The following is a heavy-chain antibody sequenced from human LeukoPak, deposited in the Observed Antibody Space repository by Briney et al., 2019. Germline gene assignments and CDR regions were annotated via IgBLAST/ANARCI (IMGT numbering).Heavy chain of an antibody. V-gene: IGHV3-7*01. D-gene: IGHD3-16*01. J-gene: IGHJ4*02. CDR3: AKLLGDVTTFDY. CDR2: INQGGSVK. CDR1: GFSFSRSW. Sequence: GESLRLSCGAFGFSFSRSWMTWDRQAPGKGLEWVASINQGGSVKHYMDSVKGRFTISRDNSKNSVFLQMNSLRAEDTAVYYCAKLLGDVTTFDYWGQGTLVTVSS.